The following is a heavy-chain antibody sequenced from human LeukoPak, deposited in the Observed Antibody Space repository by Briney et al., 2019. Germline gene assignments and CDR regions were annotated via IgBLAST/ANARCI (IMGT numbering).Heavy chain of an antibody. Sequence: ASVKVSCKASGYTFTSYDINWVRQATGQGLEWMGWMNPNSGNTGYAQNFQGRVTITRNTSISTAYMELSSLRSDDTAVYYCARAQSASRRSWYYDYWGQGTLVTVSS. V-gene: IGHV1-8*03. CDR3: ARAQSASRRSWYYDY. CDR1: GYTFTSYD. J-gene: IGHJ4*02. CDR2: MNPNSGNT. D-gene: IGHD6-13*01.